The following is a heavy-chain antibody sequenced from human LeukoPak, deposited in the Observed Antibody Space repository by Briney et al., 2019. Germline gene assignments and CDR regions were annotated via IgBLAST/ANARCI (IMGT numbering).Heavy chain of an antibody. V-gene: IGHV4-30-4*01. D-gene: IGHD3-10*01. J-gene: IGHJ5*02. CDR2: IYYSGST. CDR1: GGSISSGDYY. Sequence: QTSETLSLTCTVSGGSISSGDYYWSWIRQPPGKGLEWIGYIYYSGSTYYNPSLKSRVTISVDTSKNQFSLKLSSVTAADTAVYYCARDGWFGELFWFDPWSQGTLVTVSS. CDR3: ARDGWFGELFWFDP.